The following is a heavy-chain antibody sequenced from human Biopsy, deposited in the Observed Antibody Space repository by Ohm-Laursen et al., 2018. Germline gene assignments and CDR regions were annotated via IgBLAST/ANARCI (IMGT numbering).Heavy chain of an antibody. CDR1: GFTFTSYA. V-gene: IGHV3-30*18. CDR3: AKDGKRWDYSTYFSWHFDL. CDR2: ISYDGSGE. D-gene: IGHD4-11*01. J-gene: IGHJ2*01. Sequence: SLRLSCSASGFTFTSYAMHWVRQAPGKGLEWVAVISYDGSGEYYADSLQGRFIISRDNPKNTVDLQMNSLRAEDTAVYFCAKDGKRWDYSTYFSWHFDLWGRGTLVTVSS.